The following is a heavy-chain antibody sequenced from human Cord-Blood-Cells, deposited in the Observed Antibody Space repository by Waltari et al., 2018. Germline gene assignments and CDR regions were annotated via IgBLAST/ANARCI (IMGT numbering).Heavy chain of an antibody. CDR2: SIPIFGTA. CDR3: ARGRSVATFGASDAFDI. CDR1: GGTFSSYA. J-gene: IGHJ3*02. Sequence: QVQLVQSGAEVKKPGSSVKVSCKASGGTFSSYAISWVRQAPGQGLEWMGGSIPIFGTANDAQKFQGRVTITADEATSTAYMELSSLRSEDTAVYYCARGRSVATFGASDAFDIWGQGTMVTVSS. D-gene: IGHD5-12*01. V-gene: IGHV1-69*01.